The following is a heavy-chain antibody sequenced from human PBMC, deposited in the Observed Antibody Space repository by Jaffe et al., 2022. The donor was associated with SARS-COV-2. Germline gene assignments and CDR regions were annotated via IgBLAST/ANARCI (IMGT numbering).Heavy chain of an antibody. J-gene: IGHJ6*02. Sequence: EVQLVESGGVVVQPGGSLRLSCAASGFTFDDYTMHWVRQAPGKGLEWVSLISWDGGSTYYADSVKGRFTISRDNSKNSLYLQMNSLRTEDTALYYCAKDMSSASRPADGMDVWGQGTTVTVSS. V-gene: IGHV3-43*01. CDR1: GFTFDDYT. D-gene: IGHD3-22*01. CDR3: AKDMSSASRPADGMDV. CDR2: ISWDGGST.